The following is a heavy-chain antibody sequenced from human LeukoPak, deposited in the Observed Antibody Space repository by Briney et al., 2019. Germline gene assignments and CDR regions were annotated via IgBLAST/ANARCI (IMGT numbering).Heavy chain of an antibody. D-gene: IGHD3-22*01. CDR3: ARGPYYHDSTGYYYYGPFDI. J-gene: IGHJ3*02. CDR1: GGSISSYY. V-gene: IGHV4-4*09. CDR2: IYSSGST. Sequence: SETLSLACSVSGGSISSYYWNWIRQPPGKGLEWMGYIYSSGSTNYNPSLKSRVTISLDTSKNQYSLKLSSVTAADTAVYYCARGPYYHDSTGYYYYGPFDIWGQGTMVTVSA.